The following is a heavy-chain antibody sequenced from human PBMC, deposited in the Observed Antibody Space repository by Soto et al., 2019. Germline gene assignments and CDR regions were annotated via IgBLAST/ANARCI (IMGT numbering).Heavy chain of an antibody. CDR1: GGTSTIYT. CDR2: IVPTLRIT. V-gene: IGHV1-69*08. CDR3: ATDTSGAGRVGVHL. J-gene: IGHJ4*02. Sequence: QVQLVQSGAEVKKPGASLRVSCETSGGTSTIYTITWVRQAPGQGLQWMGRIVPTLRITNYAQEFQGRLTITADSSTSTSHIELTSLTPEDTAVYYCATDTSGAGRVGVHLWGQGTLVTVSS. D-gene: IGHD3-3*02.